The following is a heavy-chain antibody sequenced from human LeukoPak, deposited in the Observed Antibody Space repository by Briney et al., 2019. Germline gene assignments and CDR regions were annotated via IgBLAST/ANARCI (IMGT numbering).Heavy chain of an antibody. CDR2: IWYDGSNK. J-gene: IGHJ4*02. CDR1: GFTFSTYA. Sequence: PGGSLRLSCAASGFTFSTYAMHWVRQAPGKGLEWLAVIWYDGSNKYYADSVKGRFTISRDDSKNTLYLQMNSLGAEDTAVYYCGKDSSHWAPDYWGQGTLVAVSS. CDR3: GKDSSHWAPDY. V-gene: IGHV3-33*06. D-gene: IGHD6-19*01.